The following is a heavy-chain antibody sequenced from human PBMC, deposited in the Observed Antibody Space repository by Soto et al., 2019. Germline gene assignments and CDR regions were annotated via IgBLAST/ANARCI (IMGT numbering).Heavy chain of an antibody. CDR1: GGSISSYY. D-gene: IGHD4-4*01. J-gene: IGHJ6*03. Sequence: SETLSLTCTVSGGSISSYYWSWIRQPPGKGLEWIGYIYYSGSTNYNPSLKSRVTISVDTSKNQFSLKLSSVTAADTAVYYCVRLSFTVTRSDYYYMDVWGKGTTVTVSS. CDR2: IYYSGST. CDR3: VRLSFTVTRSDYYYMDV. V-gene: IGHV4-59*08.